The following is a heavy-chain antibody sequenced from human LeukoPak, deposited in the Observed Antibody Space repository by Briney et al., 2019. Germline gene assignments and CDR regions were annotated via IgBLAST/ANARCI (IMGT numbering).Heavy chain of an antibody. V-gene: IGHV1-3*01. CDR3: ARESSGWYFGDAFDI. D-gene: IGHD6-19*01. CDR1: GYTFTSYA. J-gene: IGHJ3*02. CDR2: INAGNGNT. Sequence: ASVKVSCKASGYTFTSYAMHWVRHAPGQRLEWMGWINAGNGNTKYSQKFQGRVTITRDTSASTAYMELSSLRSEDTAVYYCARESSGWYFGDAFDIWGQGTMVTVSS.